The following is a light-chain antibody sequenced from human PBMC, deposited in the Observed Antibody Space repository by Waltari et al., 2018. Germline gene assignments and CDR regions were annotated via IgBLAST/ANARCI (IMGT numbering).Light chain of an antibody. Sequence: RPEKGPRYLMKVNSCGSHTKGDDSPDRFSGSSSGPERYLTISSLQSEDEADYYCQTGGHGTWVFGGGTKLTVV. CDR2: VNSCGSH. V-gene: IGLV4-69*01. J-gene: IGLJ3*02. CDR3: QTGGHGTWV.